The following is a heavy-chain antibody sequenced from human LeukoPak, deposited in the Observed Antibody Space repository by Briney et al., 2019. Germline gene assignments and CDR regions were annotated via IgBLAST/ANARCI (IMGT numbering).Heavy chain of an antibody. Sequence: SETLSLTCTVSGGSISSSSYYWGWIRQPPGKGLEWIGSIYYSGSTYYNPSLKSRVTISVDKSKNQFSLKLSSVTAADTAVYYCARESIHYYDRSGFDYWGQGTLVTVSS. CDR3: ARESIHYYDRSGFDY. V-gene: IGHV4-39*07. CDR1: GGSISSSSYY. J-gene: IGHJ4*02. D-gene: IGHD3-22*01. CDR2: IYYSGST.